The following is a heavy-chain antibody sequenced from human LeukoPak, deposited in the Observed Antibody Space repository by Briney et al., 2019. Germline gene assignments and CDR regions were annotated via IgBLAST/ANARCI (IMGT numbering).Heavy chain of an antibody. Sequence: SETLSLTCTVSGGSISSYYWSWIRQPAGKGLEWIGRIYTSGSTNYNPSLKSRVTMSVDTSKNQFSLKLSSVTAADTAVYYCASGTTATTNWYFDLWDRGTLVTVSS. D-gene: IGHD4-17*01. J-gene: IGHJ2*01. CDR1: GGSISSYY. CDR2: IYTSGST. V-gene: IGHV4-4*07. CDR3: ASGTTATTNWYFDL.